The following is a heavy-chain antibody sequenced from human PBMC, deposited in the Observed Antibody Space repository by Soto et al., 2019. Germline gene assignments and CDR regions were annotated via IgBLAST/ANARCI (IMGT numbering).Heavy chain of an antibody. CDR1: GFSFSNYA. Sequence: QVQLVESGGGVVQPGRSLGLSCAASGFSFSNYAVHWVRQAPGKGLEWVAVISYGGSEQFYATSVKGRCTISRDNSQNTVFLQMNNLRVEDTAVYHCARGTTSSAYSPSDYWGPGAPLSVSS. V-gene: IGHV3-30-3*01. D-gene: IGHD3-22*01. CDR3: ARGTTSSAYSPSDY. CDR2: ISYGGSEQ. J-gene: IGHJ4*01.